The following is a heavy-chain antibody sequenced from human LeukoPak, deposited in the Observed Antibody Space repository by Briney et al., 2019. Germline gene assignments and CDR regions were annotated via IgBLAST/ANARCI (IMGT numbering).Heavy chain of an antibody. D-gene: IGHD6-13*01. J-gene: IGHJ6*03. CDR1: GYTFTSYG. CDR2: MNPNSGNT. CDR3: ARGATPNSSSWYYYYYMDV. V-gene: IGHV1-8*03. Sequence: GASVKVSCKASGYTFTSYGISWVRQATGQGLEWMGWMNPNSGNTGYAQKFQGRVTITRNTSISTAYMELSSLRSEDTAVYYCARGATPNSSSWYYYYYMDVWGKGTTVTVSS.